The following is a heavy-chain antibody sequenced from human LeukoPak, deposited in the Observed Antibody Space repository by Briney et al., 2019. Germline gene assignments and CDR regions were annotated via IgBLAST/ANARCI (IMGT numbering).Heavy chain of an antibody. Sequence: QPGGSLRLSCAASGFTFSNYEMNWVRQAPGKGLEWLAYISSTGTTIYYADSVEGRFTISRDNAKNSLYLQMNSLRAEETAVYYCARDSGSSGWYDYDYWGQGTLVTVSS. CDR2: ISSTGTTI. CDR1: GFTFSNYE. J-gene: IGHJ4*02. CDR3: ARDSGSSGWYDYDY. D-gene: IGHD6-19*01. V-gene: IGHV3-48*03.